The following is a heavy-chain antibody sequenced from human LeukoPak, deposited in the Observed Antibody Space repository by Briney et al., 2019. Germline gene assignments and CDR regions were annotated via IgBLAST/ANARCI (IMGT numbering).Heavy chain of an antibody. CDR3: ARLSGAPVRHPIYHFDY. CDR2: IYHSGGT. Sequence: SETLSLTCAVSGYSISSGYYWGWIRQSPGKGLEWTGNIYHSGGTYKNPSLKSRVTISLDPSTHQFSLTLSSVTAAHTAMYYCARLSGAPVRHPIYHFDYWGQGTLVAVSS. CDR1: GYSISSGYY. J-gene: IGHJ4*02. V-gene: IGHV4-38-2*01. D-gene: IGHD2-2*02.